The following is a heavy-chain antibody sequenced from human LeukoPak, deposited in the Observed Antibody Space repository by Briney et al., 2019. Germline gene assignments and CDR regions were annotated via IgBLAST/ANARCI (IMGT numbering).Heavy chain of an antibody. V-gene: IGHV1-2*06. D-gene: IGHD3-22*01. J-gene: IGHJ4*02. CDR2: INPNSGGT. CDR3: ARAAYYYDGSGYYLGD. Sequence: GASVKVSCKASGYTFTSYGISWVRQAPGQGLEWMGRINPNSGGTNYAQKFQARVTMTRDTSISTAYMELSRLRSDDTALYYCARAAYYYDGSGYYLGDWGQGILVTVSS. CDR1: GYTFTSYG.